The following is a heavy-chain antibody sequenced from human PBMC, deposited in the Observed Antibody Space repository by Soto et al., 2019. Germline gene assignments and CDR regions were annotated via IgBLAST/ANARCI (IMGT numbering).Heavy chain of an antibody. CDR3: ARSSDYGSGSYYNPIWFDP. D-gene: IGHD3-10*01. CDR2: IFSNDEK. CDR1: GFSLSNARVG. V-gene: IGHV2-26*01. Sequence: KESGPVLVKPTETLTLTCTVPGFSLSNARVGVSWIRQPPGKALEWLAHIFSNDEKSYSTSLKSRLTISKDTSKSQVVLTMTNMDPVDTATYYCARSSDYGSGSYYNPIWFDPWGQGTLVTVSS. J-gene: IGHJ5*02.